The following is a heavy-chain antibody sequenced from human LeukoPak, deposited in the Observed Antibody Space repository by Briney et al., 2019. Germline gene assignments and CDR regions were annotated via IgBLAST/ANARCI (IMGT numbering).Heavy chain of an antibody. V-gene: IGHV4-39*01. CDR1: GGSTTSSSYY. CDR2: LYFGGST. J-gene: IGHJ5*02. Sequence: SETLSLTCTVSGGSTTSSSYYWDWIRQPPGKGLEWIGSLYFGGSTYYNPSLKSRVTISVDTSKNQFSLKLNSVTAADTAVYYCARLEIVRWGFDPWGQGTLVTVSS. CDR3: ARLEIVRWGFDP. D-gene: IGHD7-27*01.